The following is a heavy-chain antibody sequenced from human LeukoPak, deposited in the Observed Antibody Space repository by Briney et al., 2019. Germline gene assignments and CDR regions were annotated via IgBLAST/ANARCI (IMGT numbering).Heavy chain of an antibody. V-gene: IGHV1-18*01. Sequence: ASVKVSCKASGYIFTSYGISWVRQAPGQGLEWMGWISAYNGNTNYAQKLQGRVTMTTDTSTSTAYMELRSLRSDDTAVYYCARDFYYDSSGYYSRRKFDYWGQGTLVTVSS. J-gene: IGHJ4*02. CDR2: ISAYNGNT. CDR3: ARDFYYDSSGYYSRRKFDY. D-gene: IGHD3-22*01. CDR1: GYIFTSYG.